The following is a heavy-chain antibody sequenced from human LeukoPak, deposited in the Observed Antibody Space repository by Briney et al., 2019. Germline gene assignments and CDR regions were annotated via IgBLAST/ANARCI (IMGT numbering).Heavy chain of an antibody. CDR2: IYPGDSDS. D-gene: IGHD5-24*01. V-gene: IGHV5-51*01. CDR3: ARPGVEGYNGAFHI. J-gene: IGHJ3*02. Sequence: GESLKISCKASGTLFTNYWIAWVRQMPGKGLEWMGIIYPGDSDSRYSPSFQGHVTISADKSISTAYLQWSSLKASDTAMHYCARPGVEGYNGAFHIWGQGTMVTVSS. CDR1: GTLFTNYW.